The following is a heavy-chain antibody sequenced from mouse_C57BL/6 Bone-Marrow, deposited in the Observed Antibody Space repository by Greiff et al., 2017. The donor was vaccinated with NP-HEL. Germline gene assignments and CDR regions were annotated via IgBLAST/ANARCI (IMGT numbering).Heavy chain of an antibody. V-gene: IGHV1-82*01. J-gene: IGHJ3*01. Sequence: LVESGPELVKPGASVKISCKASGYAFSSSWMNWVKQRPGKGLEWIGRIYPGDGDTNYNGKFKGKATLTADKSSSTAYMQLSSLTSEDSAVYFCARGSYGSSYGFAYWGQGTLVTVSA. D-gene: IGHD1-1*01. CDR2: IYPGDGDT. CDR3: ARGSYGSSYGFAY. CDR1: GYAFSSSW.